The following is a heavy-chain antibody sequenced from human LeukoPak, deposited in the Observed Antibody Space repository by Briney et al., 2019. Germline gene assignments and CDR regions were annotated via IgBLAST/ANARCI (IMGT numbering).Heavy chain of an antibody. Sequence: GASVKVSCKASGYTFTSYGISWVRQAPGQGLEWMGWISAYNGNTNYAQKLQGRVTMTTDTSTSTAYMELRSLRSDDTAVYYCARPNNLYSGYGFSNWFDPWGQGTLVTVSS. V-gene: IGHV1-18*01. CDR1: GYTFTSYG. D-gene: IGHD5-12*01. CDR2: ISAYNGNT. CDR3: ARPNNLYSGYGFSNWFDP. J-gene: IGHJ5*02.